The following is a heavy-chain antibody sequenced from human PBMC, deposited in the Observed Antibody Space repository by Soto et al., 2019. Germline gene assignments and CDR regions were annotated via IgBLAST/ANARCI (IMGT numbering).Heavy chain of an antibody. Sequence: APGKGLEWVSAISGSGGSTYYADSVKGRFTISRDNSKNTLYLQMNSLRAEDTAVYYCAKAGYSYGRTYFAYWGQGTLVTVSS. CDR2: ISGSGGST. J-gene: IGHJ4*02. D-gene: IGHD5-18*01. V-gene: IGHV3-23*01. CDR3: AKAGYSYGRTYFAY.